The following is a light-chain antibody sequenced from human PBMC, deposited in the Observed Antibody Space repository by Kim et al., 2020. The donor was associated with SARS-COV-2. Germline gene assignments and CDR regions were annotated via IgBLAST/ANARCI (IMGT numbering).Light chain of an antibody. J-gene: IGKJ4*01. Sequence: AAVGDRGTITCRASQGINSYLAWYQQKSGKAPKLLIYAASTLQSGVPSRFSGSGSGTEFTLTINSLQPEDFATYYCQQLNTYPLTFGGGTKVDIK. CDR2: AAS. CDR1: QGINSY. V-gene: IGKV1-9*01. CDR3: QQLNTYPLT.